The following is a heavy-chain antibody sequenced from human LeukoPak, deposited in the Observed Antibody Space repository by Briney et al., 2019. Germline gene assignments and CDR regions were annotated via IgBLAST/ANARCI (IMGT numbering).Heavy chain of an antibody. CDR3: ARKIGTYCSGGSCLLNWFDP. D-gene: IGHD2-15*01. J-gene: IGHJ5*02. Sequence: ASVKVSCKASGYTFTSYDINWVRQATGQGLEWMGWMNPNSGNTGYAQKFQGRVTMTRNTSISTAYMELSSLRSEDTAVYYCARKIGTYCSGGSCLLNWFDPWGQGTLVTVSS. CDR1: GYTFTSYD. CDR2: MNPNSGNT. V-gene: IGHV1-8*01.